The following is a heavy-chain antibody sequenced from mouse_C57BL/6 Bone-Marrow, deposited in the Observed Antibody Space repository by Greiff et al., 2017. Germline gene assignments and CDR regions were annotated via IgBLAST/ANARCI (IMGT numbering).Heavy chain of an antibody. CDR3: ANHDYGSSYDWYFDV. D-gene: IGHD1-1*01. J-gene: IGHJ1*03. V-gene: IGHV1-69*01. CDR1: GYTFTSYW. CDR2: IDPSDSYT. Sequence: QVQLQQPGAELVMPGASVKLSCKASGYTFTSYWMHWVKQRPGQGLEWIGEIDPSDSYTNYNQKFKGKSTLTVDKSSSTAYMQLSSLTSEDSAVXYCANHDYGSSYDWYFDVWGTGTTVTVSS.